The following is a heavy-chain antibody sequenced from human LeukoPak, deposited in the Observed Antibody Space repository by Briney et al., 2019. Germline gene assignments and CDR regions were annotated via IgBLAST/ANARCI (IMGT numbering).Heavy chain of an antibody. V-gene: IGHV1-2*02. D-gene: IGHD1-26*01. CDR2: INPNSGGT. J-gene: IGHJ4*02. CDR1: GYTFTGYF. Sequence: ASVKASCKASGYTFTGYFMHWVRQAPGQGLEWMGWINPNSGGTNYAQKFQGRVTMTRDTSISTAYMELSRLRFDDTAVYFCARDGALDYWGQGTLVTVSS. CDR3: ARDGALDY.